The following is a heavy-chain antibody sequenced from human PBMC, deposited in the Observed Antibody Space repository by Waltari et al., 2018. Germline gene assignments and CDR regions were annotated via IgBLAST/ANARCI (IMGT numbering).Heavy chain of an antibody. CDR2: ISSSSSTI. D-gene: IGHD3-16*01. V-gene: IGHV3-48*01. CDR3: ARDAWTVGNYYYGMDV. J-gene: IGHJ6*02. CDR1: GFPFSTYH. Sequence: VQLVESGGGLVQPGGSLRLSCAASGFPFSTYHMHWVRQAPGKGLGWVSYISSSSSTIDDADSVKGRFTISRDNAKNSLYLQMNSLRAEDTAVYYWARDAWTVGNYYYGMDVWGQGTTVTVSS.